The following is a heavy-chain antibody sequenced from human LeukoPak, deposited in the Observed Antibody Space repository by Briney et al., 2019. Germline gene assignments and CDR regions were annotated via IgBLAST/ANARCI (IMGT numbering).Heavy chain of an antibody. V-gene: IGHV4-39*07. Sequence: PSETLSLTCTVSGGSISSSSYYWGWIRQPPGKGLEWIGSIYYSGSTYYNPSLKSRVTISVDTSKNQFSLKLSSVTAADTAVYYCARALGYCTNGVCYTMTKQTRWFDPWGQGTLVTVSS. D-gene: IGHD2-8*01. CDR1: GGSISSSSYY. J-gene: IGHJ5*02. CDR2: IYYSGST. CDR3: ARALGYCTNGVCYTMTKQTRWFDP.